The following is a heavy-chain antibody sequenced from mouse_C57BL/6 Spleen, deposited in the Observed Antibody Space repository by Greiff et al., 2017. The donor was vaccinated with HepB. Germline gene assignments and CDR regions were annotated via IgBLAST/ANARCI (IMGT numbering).Heavy chain of an antibody. Sequence: QVQLQQSGAELVRPGTSVKMSCKASGYTFTNYWIGWAKQRPGHGLAFLADHYPGGGYTNYNEKFKGKATLTADKSSSTAYMQFSSLTSEDSAIYYCARNYGSSDPYFDYWGQGTTLTVSS. V-gene: IGHV1-63*01. J-gene: IGHJ2*01. CDR1: GYTFTNYW. CDR3: ARNYGSSDPYFDY. D-gene: IGHD1-1*01. CDR2: HYPGGGYT.